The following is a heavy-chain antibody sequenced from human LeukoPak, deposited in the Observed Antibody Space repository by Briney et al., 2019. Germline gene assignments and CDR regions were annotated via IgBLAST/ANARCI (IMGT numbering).Heavy chain of an antibody. D-gene: IGHD6-19*01. CDR1: GGSFSGYY. V-gene: IGHV4-34*01. J-gene: IGHJ4*02. CDR3: ARRSPYSTGWSSYFDY. Sequence: PSETLSLTCAVYGGSFSGYYWSWIRQPPGKGLEWIGEIYRSGTTNYKPSLKSRVTTSLDKSRNHFSLKLTSVTAADSAVYYCARRSPYSTGWSSYFDYWGQGALVTVSS. CDR2: IYRSGTT.